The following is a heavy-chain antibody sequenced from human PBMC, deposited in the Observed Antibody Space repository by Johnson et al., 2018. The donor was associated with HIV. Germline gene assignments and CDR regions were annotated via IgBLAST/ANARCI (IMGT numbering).Heavy chain of an antibody. CDR3: ARDSGYEDHDGFDI. CDR2: ISYDGSKK. J-gene: IGHJ3*02. D-gene: IGHD5-12*01. V-gene: IGHV3-30*04. Sequence: QVQLVESGGGVVQPGMSLRVSCAASGFTFSSYAMHWVRQAPGRGLEWVAVISYDGSKKYYADSVKGRFTISRDNSKNTLYLQMNSLRAEDTAVYYCARDSGYEDHDGFDIWGQGTMVTVSS. CDR1: GFTFSSYA.